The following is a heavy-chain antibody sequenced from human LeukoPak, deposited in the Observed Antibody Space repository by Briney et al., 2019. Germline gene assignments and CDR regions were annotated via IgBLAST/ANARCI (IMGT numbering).Heavy chain of an antibody. CDR3: VRVSLGNDYGSGSYDY. D-gene: IGHD3-10*01. CDR1: GFTFSTYG. Sequence: GGSLRLSCAASGFTFSTYGMHWVRQAPGKGLEWVALTWYDGSNKSYGDSVKGRFTISRDNSKNTLYLQMSSLRAEDTAVYYCVRVSLGNDYGSGSYDYWGQGTLVTVSS. V-gene: IGHV3-33*01. J-gene: IGHJ4*02. CDR2: TWYDGSNK.